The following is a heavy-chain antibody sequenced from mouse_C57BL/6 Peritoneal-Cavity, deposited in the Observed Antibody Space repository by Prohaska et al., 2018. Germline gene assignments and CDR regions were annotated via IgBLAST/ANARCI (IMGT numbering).Heavy chain of an antibody. Sequence: EVQLMESGGYLVKHGGSLKLTCPSSGFTLNDYEKHWVRQALANGLEWGAYNSSGRRTIYYADTVKGRVTSSRDDAKNTLLLQITSLRSEDTAMYYCATPYCGSSSCWYFDDKGTGTTVTVSS. CDR3: ATPYCGSSSCWYFDD. V-gene: IGHV5-17*01. J-gene: IGHJ1*03. CDR1: GFTLNDYE. CDR2: NSSGRRTI. D-gene: IGHD1-1*01.